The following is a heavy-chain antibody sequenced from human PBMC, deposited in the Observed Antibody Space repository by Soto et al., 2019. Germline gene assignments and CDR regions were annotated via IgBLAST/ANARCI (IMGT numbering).Heavy chain of an antibody. J-gene: IGHJ4*02. CDR1: GFTFSDYY. V-gene: IGHV3-11*06. Sequence: GSLRLTGAASGFTFSDYYMSWIRQAPGKGLEWVSYISSSSSYTNYADSVKGRFTISRDNAKNSLYLQMNSLRAEDTAVYYCARAQGATRSYYFDYWGQGTLVTVYS. D-gene: IGHD1-26*01. CDR2: ISSSSSYT. CDR3: ARAQGATRSYYFDY.